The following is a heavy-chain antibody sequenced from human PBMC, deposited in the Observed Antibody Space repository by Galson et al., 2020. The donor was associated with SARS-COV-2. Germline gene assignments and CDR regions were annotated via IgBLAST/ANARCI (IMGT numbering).Heavy chain of an antibody. CDR1: GYSISSGYY. Sequence: SETLSLTCAVSGYSISSGYYWGWIRQPPGKGLEWIGSIYHSGSTYYNTSLKSRVTISVDTSKNQFSLKLSSVTAADTDVYYCARGYSSSWYFGWGQGTLVTVSS. V-gene: IGHV4-38-2*01. CDR2: IYHSGST. D-gene: IGHD6-13*01. CDR3: ARGYSSSWYFG. J-gene: IGHJ4*02.